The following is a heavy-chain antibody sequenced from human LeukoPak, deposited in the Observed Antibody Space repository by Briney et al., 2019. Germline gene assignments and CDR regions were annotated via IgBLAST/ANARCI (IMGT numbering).Heavy chain of an antibody. Sequence: SVKVSCKASGGTFSSYAISWVRQAPGQGLEWMGGIIPIFGTANYAQKFQGRVTITTDESTRTAYMELSSLRSEDTAVYYCARAGYYDSSGYSILYYYYYMDVWGKGTTVTVSS. CDR1: GGTFSSYA. V-gene: IGHV1-69*05. CDR2: IIPIFGTA. J-gene: IGHJ6*03. CDR3: ARAGYYDSSGYSILYYYYYMDV. D-gene: IGHD3-22*01.